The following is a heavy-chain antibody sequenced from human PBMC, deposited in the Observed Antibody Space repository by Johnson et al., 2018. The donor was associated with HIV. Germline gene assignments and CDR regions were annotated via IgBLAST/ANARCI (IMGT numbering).Heavy chain of an antibody. V-gene: IGHV3-13*01. J-gene: IGHJ3*02. CDR3: ARYSSGWYGAFDI. CDR2: IGSAGDT. D-gene: IGHD6-19*01. CDR1: GFTFSSYD. Sequence: VQLVESGGGLVQPGGSLRLSCTASGFTFSSYDMHWVRQAPGKGLEWVSAIGSAGDTYYPDSVKGRFTISRENAKNTLYLQMNSLRAEDTAVYYCARYSSGWYGAFDIWGQGTMVTVSS.